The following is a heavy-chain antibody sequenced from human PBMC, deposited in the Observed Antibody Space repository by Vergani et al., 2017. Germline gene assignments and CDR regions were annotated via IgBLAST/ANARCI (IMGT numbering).Heavy chain of an antibody. J-gene: IGHJ6*03. V-gene: IGHV3-15*01. CDR1: GVTFIYAW. CDR2: IKSERGGGTT. D-gene: IGHD2-15*01. CDR3: IWVQRAVVVPTDYYYYLDV. Sequence: VQRVESGGDLVKPEGSLRLSCAASGVTFIYAWMSWVRQAPGKGREWVGQIKSERGGGTTDYAAPVRGRFIISRDDSKNAVSLQRNSLKAEDTALYYCIWVQRAVVVPTDYYYYLDVLGKGTTVTV.